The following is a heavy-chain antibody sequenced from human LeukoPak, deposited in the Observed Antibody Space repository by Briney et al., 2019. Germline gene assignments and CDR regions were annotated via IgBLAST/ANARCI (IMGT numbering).Heavy chain of an antibody. CDR1: GGSISSSSYY. Sequence: PSETLSLTCAVSGGSISSSSYYWGWIRQPRGKGLEWIGSIYYSGSTYYNPSLKSRVTISVDTSKNQFSLTLSSGTAADTAVYDCARERVGELYFVYWGQGSLVTVS. D-gene: IGHD3-10*01. V-gene: IGHV4-39*02. J-gene: IGHJ4*02. CDR2: IYYSGST. CDR3: ARERVGELYFVY.